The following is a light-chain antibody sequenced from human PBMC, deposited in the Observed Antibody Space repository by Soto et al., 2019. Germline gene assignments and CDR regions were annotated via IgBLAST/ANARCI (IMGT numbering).Light chain of an antibody. J-gene: IGLJ1*01. CDR2: LEGSGSY. V-gene: IGLV4-60*03. Sequence: QPVLTQSSSASASLGSSVKLTCTLSSGHSSYIIAWHQQQPGKAPRYLMKLEGSGSYNKGSGVPDRFSGSSSGADRYLTISNLQSEDEADYYCETWDSNTPLDVFGTGTKLTVL. CDR3: ETWDSNTPLDV. CDR1: SGHSSYI.